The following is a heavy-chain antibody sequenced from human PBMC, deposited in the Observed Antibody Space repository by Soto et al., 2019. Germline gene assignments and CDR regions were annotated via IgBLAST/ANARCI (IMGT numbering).Heavy chain of an antibody. J-gene: IGHJ4*02. D-gene: IGHD1-26*01. V-gene: IGHV3-30*18. Sequence: QVQLVESGGGVVQPGRSLRLSCEASGFTFSSYGMHWVRQAPGKGLEWVAVISYDGSNKYYADSVKGRFTISRDNSKNTLYLQMNSLRAEDTAVYYCAKSPSYPVHFDYWGQGTLVTVSS. CDR1: GFTFSSYG. CDR3: AKSPSYPVHFDY. CDR2: ISYDGSNK.